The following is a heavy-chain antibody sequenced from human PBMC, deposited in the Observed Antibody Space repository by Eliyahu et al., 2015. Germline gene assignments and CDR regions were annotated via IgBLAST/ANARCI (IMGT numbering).Heavy chain of an antibody. CDR2: IYPGDSDT. V-gene: IGHV5-51*01. CDR1: GYTXXXYW. J-gene: IGHJ2*01. CDR3: ARNPYGAVEDFWYFDV. Sequence: EVQLVQSGAEVKKSGESLKVSXKXSGYTXXXYWIAWVRXMPGKGLEWMGXIYPGDSDTRYSPSFQGQVTISADKSITTAYLQWNSLTASDTAMYYCARNPYGAVEDFWYFDVWGRGTLVTVSS. D-gene: IGHD4-17*01.